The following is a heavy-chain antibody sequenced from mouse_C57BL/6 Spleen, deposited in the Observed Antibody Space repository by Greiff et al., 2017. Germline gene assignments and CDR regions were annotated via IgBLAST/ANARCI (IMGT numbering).Heavy chain of an antibody. CDR1: GYTFTSYW. CDR2: IYPGSGST. CDR3: ARRGMVTTRDYLDY. D-gene: IGHD2-2*01. Sequence: VQLQQPGAELVKPGASVKMSCKASGYTFTSYWITWVKQRPGQGLEWIGDIYPGSGSTNYNEKFKSKATLTVDTSSSTAYMQLSSLTSEDSAVYYCARRGMVTTRDYLDYWGQGTTLTVSS. V-gene: IGHV1-55*01. J-gene: IGHJ2*01.